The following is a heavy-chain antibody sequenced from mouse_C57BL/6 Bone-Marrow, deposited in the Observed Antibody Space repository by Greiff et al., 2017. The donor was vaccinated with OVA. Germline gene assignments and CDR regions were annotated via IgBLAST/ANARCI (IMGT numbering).Heavy chain of an antibody. V-gene: IGHV1-75*01. CDR1: GYTFTDYY. J-gene: IGHJ2*01. D-gene: IGHD1-1*01. CDR2: IFPGSGST. Sequence: VQLQQSGPELVKPGASVKISCKASGYTFTDYYINWVKQRPGQGLEWIGWIFPGSGSTYYNEKFKGKATLTVDKSSSTAYMLLSSLTSEDSAVYFCARSLHYYGSSYYFDYWGQGTTLTVSS. CDR3: ARSLHYYGSSYYFDY.